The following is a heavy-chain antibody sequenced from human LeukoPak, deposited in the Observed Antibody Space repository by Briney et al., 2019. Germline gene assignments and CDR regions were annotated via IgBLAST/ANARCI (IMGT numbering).Heavy chain of an antibody. J-gene: IGHJ5*02. Sequence: SETLSLTCAVYGGSFSGYYWSWIRQPPGKGLEWIGEIKHSGSTNYNPSLKSRVTISVDTSKNQFSLKLSSVTAADTAVYYCARGRRITMVRGVIRSNWFDPWGQGTLVTVSS. CDR3: ARGRRITMVRGVIRSNWFDP. CDR1: GGSFSGYY. D-gene: IGHD3-10*01. V-gene: IGHV4-34*01. CDR2: IKHSGST.